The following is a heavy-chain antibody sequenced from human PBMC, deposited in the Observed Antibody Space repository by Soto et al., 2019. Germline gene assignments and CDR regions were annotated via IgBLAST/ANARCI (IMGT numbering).Heavy chain of an antibody. CDR1: GDSVSSNSAA. Sequence: PSQTLSLTCAISGDSVSSNSAAWNWIRQSPSRGLEWLGRTYYRSKWYNDYAVSVKSRITINPDTSKNQFSLQLNSVTPEDTAVYYCARDLISYSSSWPYDAFDIWGQGTMVTVSS. CDR3: ARDLISYSSSWPYDAFDI. CDR2: TYYRSKWYN. J-gene: IGHJ3*02. V-gene: IGHV6-1*01. D-gene: IGHD6-13*01.